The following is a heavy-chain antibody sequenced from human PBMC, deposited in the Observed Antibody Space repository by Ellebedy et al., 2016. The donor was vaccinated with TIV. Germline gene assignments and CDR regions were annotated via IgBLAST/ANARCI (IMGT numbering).Heavy chain of an antibody. CDR3: ARESYYETSGYLEVGFSF. V-gene: IGHV1-2*02. D-gene: IGHD3-22*01. Sequence: AASVKVSCKASGYTFTSYGISWVRQAPGQGLEWMGWINPNSGGTNYVQKFQGRITMTRDTSMSTAYMELSRLRSDDTAVYYCARESYYETSGYLEVGFSFWGQGTLVTVSS. CDR1: GYTFTSYG. J-gene: IGHJ4*02. CDR2: INPNSGGT.